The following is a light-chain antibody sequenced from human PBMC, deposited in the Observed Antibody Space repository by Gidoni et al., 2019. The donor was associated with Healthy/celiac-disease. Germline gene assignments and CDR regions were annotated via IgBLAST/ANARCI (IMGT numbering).Light chain of an antibody. CDR1: QSVSSSY. J-gene: IGKJ3*01. CDR2: GAS. CDR3: QLYGSSFT. V-gene: IGKV3-20*01. Sequence: EIVLTQSPGTLSLSPGERATLSCRSSQSVSSSYLAWYQHKRGQAPRLLIYGASSRATGIPDRFSGSGSGTDFTLTISRLEPEDFAVYYCQLYGSSFTFXPXTKVDIK.